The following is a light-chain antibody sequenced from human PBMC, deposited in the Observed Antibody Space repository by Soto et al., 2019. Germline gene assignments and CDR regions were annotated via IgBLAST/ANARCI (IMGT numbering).Light chain of an antibody. CDR2: GAS. Sequence: EIVLTQSPGILSLSPGERATLSCRASQSVSSSYLAWYQQKPGQAPRLLIYGASNRATGIPGRFSASGSKTNFTLTISRLEPEEFAVYYCQQYGSSPPYTFGQGTKLEIK. CDR1: QSVSSSY. J-gene: IGKJ2*01. V-gene: IGKV3-20*01. CDR3: QQYGSSPPYT.